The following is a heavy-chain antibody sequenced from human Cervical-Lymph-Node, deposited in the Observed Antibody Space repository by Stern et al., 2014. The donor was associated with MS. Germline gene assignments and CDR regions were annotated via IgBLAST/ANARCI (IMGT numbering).Heavy chain of an antibody. CDR3: ARRRGDWYFDL. V-gene: IGHV5-51*03. Sequence: QLVQSGAEVKKPGESLKISCKGSGYSFTNYWIVWVRQVPGKGLEWMGVIYPGDSDTEYSPSFQGHVTISADKSISTAYLQWSSLKASDTAMYYCARRRGDWYFDLWGRGTLVTVSS. CDR2: IYPGDSDT. CDR1: GYSFTNYW. J-gene: IGHJ2*01. D-gene: IGHD3-16*01.